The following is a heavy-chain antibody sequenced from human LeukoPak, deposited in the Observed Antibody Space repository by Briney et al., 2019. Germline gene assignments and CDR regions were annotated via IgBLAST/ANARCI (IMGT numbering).Heavy chain of an antibody. Sequence: ASVKVSCKASGYTFTSYAIHWVRQAPGQRLEWMGWINAGNGNTKYSQKFQGRVTITRDTSASTAYMDLSNLRSEDTAMYYCAGDGGCSGGTCYSGYFQHWGQGTLVTVSS. CDR2: INAGNGNT. CDR1: GYTFTSYA. D-gene: IGHD2-15*01. V-gene: IGHV1-3*01. J-gene: IGHJ1*01. CDR3: AGDGGCSGGTCYSGYFQH.